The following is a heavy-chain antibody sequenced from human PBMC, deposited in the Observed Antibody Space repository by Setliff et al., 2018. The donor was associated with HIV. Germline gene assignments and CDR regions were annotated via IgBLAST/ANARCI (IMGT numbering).Heavy chain of an antibody. CDR1: GGSISSGSYY. V-gene: IGHV4-61*09. Sequence: PSETLSLTCTVSGGSISSGSYYWSWIRQPAGKGLEWIGHIHTSGSTKYNPSLKSRVTISADTSKNQFSLNLSSVTAAETAVYYCARAGSYGWDYWGQGTLVTVSS. CDR2: IHTSGST. J-gene: IGHJ4*02. CDR3: ARAGSYGWDY. D-gene: IGHD5-18*01.